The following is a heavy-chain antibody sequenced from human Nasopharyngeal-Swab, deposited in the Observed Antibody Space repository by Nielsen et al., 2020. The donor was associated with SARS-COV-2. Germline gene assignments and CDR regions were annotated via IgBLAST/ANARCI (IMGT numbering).Heavy chain of an antibody. V-gene: IGHV3-64*02. CDR3: ARDAEDSSGYYHYYYGMDV. Sequence: GGSLRLSCAASGFTFGSYSMHWVRQAPGKGLEYVSAIGSNEAETYYADSVKGRFTISRDNSKNILYLQMGTLRSDDTAVYYCARDAEDSSGYYHYYYGMDVWGQGTTVTVSS. CDR1: GFTFGSYS. CDR2: IGSNEAET. D-gene: IGHD3-22*01. J-gene: IGHJ6*02.